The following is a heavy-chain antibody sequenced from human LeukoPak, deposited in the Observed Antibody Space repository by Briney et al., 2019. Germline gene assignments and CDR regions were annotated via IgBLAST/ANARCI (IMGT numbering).Heavy chain of an antibody. V-gene: IGHV3-23*01. CDR2: TSGSGDRK. J-gene: IGHJ4*02. D-gene: IGHD4-17*01. CDR1: GLTCSRYA. Sequence: GGSLRLSCAASGLTCSRYAMTWVRQAPGKGLEWVSSTSGSGDRKYCADSVKGRFTISRDNSKNTLYLQMNSLRAEDTAVYYCAKDGVRPDFGDYYSADFWGQGTLVTVSS. CDR3: AKDGVRPDFGDYYSADF.